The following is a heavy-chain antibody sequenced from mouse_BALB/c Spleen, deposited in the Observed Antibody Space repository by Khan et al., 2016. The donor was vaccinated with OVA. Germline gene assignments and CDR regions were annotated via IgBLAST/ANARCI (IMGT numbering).Heavy chain of an antibody. CDR3: ARHVSTSWFAY. J-gene: IGHJ3*01. Sequence: VQLQQSGPELMKPGASVKISCKASGYSFSTYYIHWVTRSHGKTLEWIGYIDPFNGGTTYNQKFKGKATLTVDKSYSTAYMHLTSLTSEDSAVYYCARHVSTSWFAYWGQGTLVTVSA. CDR1: GYSFSTYY. CDR2: IDPFNGGT. V-gene: IGHV1S135*01.